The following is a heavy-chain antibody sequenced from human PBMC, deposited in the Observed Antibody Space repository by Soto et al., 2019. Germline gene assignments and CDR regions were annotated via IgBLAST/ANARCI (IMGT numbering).Heavy chain of an antibody. CDR2: ISPQTGGT. Sequence: ASVKVSCKGSGYTFTGYYIHWVRQTPGQGPEWMGEISPQTGGTKYAQEYQGRVTMTRDTSITTVYMELSNLSPDDTAVYYCGRGRSGELVIFYWGQGTLVTVSS. CDR1: GYTFTGYY. D-gene: IGHD1-26*01. J-gene: IGHJ4*02. CDR3: GRGRSGELVIFY. V-gene: IGHV1-2*02.